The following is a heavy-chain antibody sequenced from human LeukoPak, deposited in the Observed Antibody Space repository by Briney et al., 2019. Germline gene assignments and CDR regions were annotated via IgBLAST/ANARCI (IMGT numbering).Heavy chain of an antibody. CDR3: TGNYYGSGSYADFDY. Sequence: GSLRLSCAASGFTFDDYGMSWVRQAPGKGLEWVSGINWNGGSTGYADSVKGRFTISRDDSKNTAYLQMDSLKTEDTAVYYCTGNYYGSGSYADFDYWGQGTLVTVSS. V-gene: IGHV3-20*04. CDR1: GFTFDDYG. J-gene: IGHJ4*02. CDR2: INWNGGST. D-gene: IGHD3-10*01.